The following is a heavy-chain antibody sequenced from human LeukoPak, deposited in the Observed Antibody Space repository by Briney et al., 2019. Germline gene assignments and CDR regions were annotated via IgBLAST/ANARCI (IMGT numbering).Heavy chain of an antibody. Sequence: PGRPLRLSCAAAGCIFSSYTMHWARQASEKGLEWVTVISYDGSNKYYADSVEGRFIISRDNSKNTLYLQMNSLTAEDTAVYYCARDPTHYYDTSGYFDYWGQGTLVTVSS. V-gene: IGHV3-30*04. CDR3: ARDPTHYYDTSGYFDY. J-gene: IGHJ4*02. D-gene: IGHD3-22*01. CDR2: ISYDGSNK. CDR1: GCIFSSYT.